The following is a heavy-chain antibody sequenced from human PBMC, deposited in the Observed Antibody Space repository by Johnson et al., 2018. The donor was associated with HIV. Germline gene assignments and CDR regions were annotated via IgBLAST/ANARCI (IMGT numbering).Heavy chain of an antibody. Sequence: QVQVVESGGGVVQPGRSLRLSCAASGFTFSSYGMYWVRQAPGKGLEWVAVISYDGSNKYYADSVKGRFTISRDNSKNTLYLQMNSLRAEDTAVYYCTTEGKGDYVWGRYRPDAFDIWGQGTMVTVSS. J-gene: IGHJ3*02. V-gene: IGHV3-30*03. CDR2: ISYDGSNK. D-gene: IGHD3-16*02. CDR1: GFTFSSYG. CDR3: TTEGKGDYVWGRYRPDAFDI.